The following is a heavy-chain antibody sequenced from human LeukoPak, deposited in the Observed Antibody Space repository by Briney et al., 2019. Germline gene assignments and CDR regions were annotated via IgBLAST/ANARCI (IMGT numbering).Heavy chain of an antibody. Sequence: SVKVSCKASGGTFSSYAISWVRQAPGQGLEWMGGIIPIFGTANYAQKFQGRVTITTDESTSTAYMELSSLRSEDTAVYYCARDQATYYYGSGSYNHWGQGTLVTVSS. CDR1: GGTFSSYA. D-gene: IGHD3-10*01. CDR2: IIPIFGTA. CDR3: ARDQATYYYGSGSYNH. V-gene: IGHV1-69*05. J-gene: IGHJ5*02.